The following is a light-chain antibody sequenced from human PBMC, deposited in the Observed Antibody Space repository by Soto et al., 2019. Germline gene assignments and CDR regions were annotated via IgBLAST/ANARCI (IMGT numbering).Light chain of an antibody. J-gene: IGKJ1*01. CDR3: RQSYRSPPT. Sequence: DIRMTQSPSFMSVSVEDRVIITCRAIQSFSNPSNWYQQNSWKAPKLLICAASSLQSVVPSRFSDSRSGPDFTLSCRRLQPEDFATYYCRQSYRSPPTFRQGTKVEIK. CDR2: AAS. V-gene: IGKV1-39*01. CDR1: QSFSNP.